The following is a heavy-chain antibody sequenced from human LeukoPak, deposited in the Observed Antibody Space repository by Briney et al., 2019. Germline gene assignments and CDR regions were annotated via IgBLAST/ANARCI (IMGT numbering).Heavy chain of an antibody. CDR2: LPPDELDI. D-gene: IGHD3-3*01. Sequence: PGGSLRLSCAASGFTFTNYWMHWVRQAPGMGLVWVSRLPPDELDIIYADSVKGRFTVSRDNSKNTLYLQMNSLRAEDTAVYYCARDRGPDFWSGYDYYYGMDVWGQGTTVTVSS. CDR3: ARDRGPDFWSGYDYYYGMDV. CDR1: GFTFTNYW. V-gene: IGHV3-74*01. J-gene: IGHJ6*02.